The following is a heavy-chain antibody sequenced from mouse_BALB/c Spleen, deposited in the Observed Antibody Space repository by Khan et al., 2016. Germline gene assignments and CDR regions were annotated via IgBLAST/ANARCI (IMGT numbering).Heavy chain of an antibody. CDR3: ARGYGYGAMDY. CDR1: GYAFSSSW. V-gene: IGHV1-82*01. J-gene: IGHJ4*01. Sequence: QVQLQQFGPELVKPGASVKISCKASGYAFSSSWMNWVKQRPGQGLEWIGRIYPGDGDTNYNGKFKGKATLTADTSSSTAYMQLSSLTSVDSAVYFCARGYGYGAMDYWGQGTSVTVSS. D-gene: IGHD1-2*01. CDR2: IYPGDGDT.